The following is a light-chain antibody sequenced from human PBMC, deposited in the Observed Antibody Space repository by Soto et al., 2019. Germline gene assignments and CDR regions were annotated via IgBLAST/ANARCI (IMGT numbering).Light chain of an antibody. J-gene: IGLJ1*01. Sequence: QSALTQPASVSGSPGQSITISCTGPSSDVGGYNYVSWYQQHPGKAPKLMIYDVSNRPSGVSNRFSGSKSGNTASLTISGLQAEDEADYYCSSYTSSSTLYVFGTGT. V-gene: IGLV2-14*01. CDR3: SSYTSSSTLYV. CDR2: DVS. CDR1: SSDVGGYNY.